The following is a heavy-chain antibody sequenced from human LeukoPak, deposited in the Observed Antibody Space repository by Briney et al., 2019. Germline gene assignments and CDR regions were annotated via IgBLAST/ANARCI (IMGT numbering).Heavy chain of an antibody. J-gene: IGHJ6*03. CDR3: ARDRTTLTTYYMDV. Sequence: PSETLSLTCTVSGGSISSSSYYWGWIRQPPGKGLEWIGYIYYSGSTNYNPSLKSRVTISVDTSKNQFSLKLSSVTAADTAVYYCARDRTTLTTYYMDVWGKGTTVAVSS. CDR2: IYYSGST. CDR1: GGSISSSSYY. V-gene: IGHV4-61*01. D-gene: IGHD1-14*01.